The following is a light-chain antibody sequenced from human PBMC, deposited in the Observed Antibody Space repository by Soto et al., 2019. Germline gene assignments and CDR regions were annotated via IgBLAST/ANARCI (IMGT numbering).Light chain of an antibody. Sequence: QSALTQPASVSGSPGQSITISCTGTSSDVGGYNYVSWYQQHPGKAPKLMIYDVSNRPSGVSNRFSGSKSGNTASLTISVLQAEDEAYYYCSSYTSSSTLVFGTGTKLTVL. CDR3: SSYTSSSTLV. CDR2: DVS. J-gene: IGLJ1*01. CDR1: SSDVGGYNY. V-gene: IGLV2-14*01.